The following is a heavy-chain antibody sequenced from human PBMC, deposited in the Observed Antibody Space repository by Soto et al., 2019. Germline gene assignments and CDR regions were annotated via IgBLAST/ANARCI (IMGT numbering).Heavy chain of an antibody. CDR2: IIPIFGTA. CDR1: GGTFSSYA. V-gene: IGHV1-69*13. Sequence: ASVKVSCKASGGTFSSYAVSWVRQAPGQGLEWMGGIIPIFGTANYAQKFQGRVTITADESTSTAYMELSSLRSEDTAVYYCATLKSEGYYFDYWGQGTLVTVSS. J-gene: IGHJ4*02. CDR3: ATLKSEGYYFDY.